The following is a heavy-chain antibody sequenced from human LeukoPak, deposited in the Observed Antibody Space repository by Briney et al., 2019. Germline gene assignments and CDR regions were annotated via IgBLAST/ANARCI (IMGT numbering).Heavy chain of an antibody. D-gene: IGHD5-12*01. CDR2: IYHSGST. J-gene: IGHJ4*02. Sequence: SETLSLTCAVSVGSISSSNWWSWVRQPPGKGLGWIGEIYHSGSTNYNPSLKSRVTISVDKSKNQFSLKLSSVTAADTAVYYCARDGGGYDGGFDYWGQGTLVTVSS. CDR1: VGSISSSNW. CDR3: ARDGGGYDGGFDY. V-gene: IGHV4-4*02.